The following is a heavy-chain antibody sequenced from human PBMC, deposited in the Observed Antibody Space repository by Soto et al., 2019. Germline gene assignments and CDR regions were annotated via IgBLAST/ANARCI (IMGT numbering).Heavy chain of an antibody. CDR3: AKETGPQAYDYGDYYYYSGMDV. CDR2: IYHSGNT. Sequence: QVQLQESGPGLVKPSGTLSLTCAVSGGSISSSNWWSWVRQPPGKGLEWIGEIYHSGNTNYNPSLKSRVPISVDKSKNQSSLKLSSVTAADTAVYYCAKETGPQAYDYGDYYYYSGMDVWCQGTTVTVSS. J-gene: IGHJ6*02. CDR1: GGSISSSNW. D-gene: IGHD4-17*01. V-gene: IGHV4-4*02.